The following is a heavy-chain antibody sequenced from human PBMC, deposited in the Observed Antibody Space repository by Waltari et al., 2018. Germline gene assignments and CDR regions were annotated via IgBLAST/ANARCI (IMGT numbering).Heavy chain of an antibody. Sequence: QLQLQESGPGLVKPSETLSLTCTVSGGSISSSSYYWGWIRQPPGKGLEWIGSIYYSGSTTYNPSLKSRVTISVDTSKNQFSLKLSSVTAADTAVYYCARPWPSRVGYYFDYWGQGTLVTVSS. J-gene: IGHJ4*02. CDR3: ARPWPSRVGYYFDY. V-gene: IGHV4-39*01. CDR2: IYYSGST. D-gene: IGHD3-10*01. CDR1: GGSISSSSYY.